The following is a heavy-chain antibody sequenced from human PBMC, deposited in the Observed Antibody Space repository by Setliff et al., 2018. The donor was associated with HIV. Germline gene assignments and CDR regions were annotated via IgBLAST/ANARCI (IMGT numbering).Heavy chain of an antibody. V-gene: IGHV3-33*06. Sequence: GGSLRLSCAASGFTFSSYGMHWVRQAPGKGLEWVAVIWYDGSNKYYADSVKGRFTISRDNSKNTLYLQMSSLRAEDTAVYYCAKDRLEWLAPDGFDIWGLGTMVTVSS. D-gene: IGHD3-3*01. CDR2: IWYDGSNK. CDR3: AKDRLEWLAPDGFDI. J-gene: IGHJ3*02. CDR1: GFTFSSYG.